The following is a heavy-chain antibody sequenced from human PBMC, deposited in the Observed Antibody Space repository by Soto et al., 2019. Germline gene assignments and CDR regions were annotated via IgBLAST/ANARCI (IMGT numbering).Heavy chain of an antibody. D-gene: IGHD3-3*01. V-gene: IGHV3-23*01. CDR2: ISGSGGST. J-gene: IGHJ4*02. Sequence: GSLRLSCAASGFTFSSYAMSWVRQAPGKGLEWVSAISGSGGSTYYADSVKGRFTISRDNSKNTLYLQMNSLRAEDTAVYYCAKVRYYDFWSGYYDYFDYWGQGTLVTVSS. CDR3: AKVRYYDFWSGYYDYFDY. CDR1: GFTFSSYA.